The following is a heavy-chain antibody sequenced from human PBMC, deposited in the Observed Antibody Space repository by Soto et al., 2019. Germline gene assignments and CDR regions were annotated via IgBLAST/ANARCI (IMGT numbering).Heavy chain of an antibody. Sequence: GGSLRLSCLTSGFTFSDYSMSWVRQAPGKGLEWVSSIRSSGDKTFYSGSAKGRFTVSRDNSMDTLYLEMNSLRAEDTAVYYCVSEGLRPKGDSDSWGQGTLVSVFS. CDR3: VSEGLRPKGDSDS. CDR2: IRSSGDKT. J-gene: IGHJ4*02. V-gene: IGHV3-23*01. CDR1: GFTFSDYS.